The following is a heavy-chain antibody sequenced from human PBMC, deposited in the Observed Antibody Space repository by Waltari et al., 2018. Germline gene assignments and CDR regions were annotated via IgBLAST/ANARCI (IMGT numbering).Heavy chain of an antibody. V-gene: IGHV4-59*11. Sequence: QVQLQESGPGLVKPSETLSLTCTVSGGSISSHYWSWIRQPPGKGLEWIGYIYYSGSTNYNPSLKSRVTISVDTSKNQFSLKLSSGTAADTAVYYCASEVGATPYVDYWGQGTLVTVSS. CDR2: IYYSGST. CDR1: GGSISSHY. CDR3: ASEVGATPYVDY. J-gene: IGHJ4*02. D-gene: IGHD1-26*01.